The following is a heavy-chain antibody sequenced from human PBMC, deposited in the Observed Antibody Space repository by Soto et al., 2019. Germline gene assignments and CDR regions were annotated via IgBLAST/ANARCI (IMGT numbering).Heavy chain of an antibody. CDR1: GFSFRTYG. CDR2: ISPK. Sequence: PGGSLRLSCAVSGFSFRTYGFHWVRQPPGKGLQWVAVISPKGHSDSVEGRFTISRDNSKDTLYLQMNNLRAEDTAVYYCARDDAFANENPFDLWGQGTKVTVSS. J-gene: IGHJ3*01. V-gene: IGHV3-33*01. CDR3: ARDDAFANENPFDL. D-gene: IGHD1-1*01.